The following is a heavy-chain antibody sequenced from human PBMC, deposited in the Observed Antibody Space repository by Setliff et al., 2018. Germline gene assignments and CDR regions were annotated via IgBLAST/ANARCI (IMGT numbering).Heavy chain of an antibody. Sequence: ASVKVSCKASGYTFANYYMHWVRQAPGEGLEWMGIITPSGDDTSYAQKFQGRVTITRDMSTSSVYMELSSLRSEDTALYYCVRGTGNPNFFDPGGQGTQVTVSS. CDR2: ITPSGDDT. V-gene: IGHV1-46*01. CDR3: VRGTGNPNFFDP. D-gene: IGHD7-27*01. CDR1: GYTFANYY. J-gene: IGHJ5*02.